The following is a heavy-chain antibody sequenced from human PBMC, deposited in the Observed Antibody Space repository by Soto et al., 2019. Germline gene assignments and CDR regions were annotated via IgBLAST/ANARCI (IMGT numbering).Heavy chain of an antibody. V-gene: IGHV4-4*02. CDR2: IYHSGST. Sequence: PSETLSLTCAVSVGSISSSNGWSWVRQPPGKGLEWIGEIYHSGSTNYNPSLKSRVTISVDKSKNQFSLKLSSVTAADTAVHYCARAVAGSRRFDPWGQGTLVTVSS. J-gene: IGHJ5*02. CDR3: ARAVAGSRRFDP. D-gene: IGHD6-19*01. CDR1: VGSISSSNG.